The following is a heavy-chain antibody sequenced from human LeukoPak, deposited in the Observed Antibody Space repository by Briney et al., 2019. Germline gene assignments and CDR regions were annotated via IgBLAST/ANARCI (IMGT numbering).Heavy chain of an antibody. J-gene: IGHJ4*02. CDR2: INHSGST. CDR3: ARGLVAAAGHYYFDY. Sequence: GSLRLSCAASGFTFSSYSMNWVRQAPGKGLEWIGEINHSGSTNYNPSLKGRVTISVDTSKNQFSLKLSSVTAADTAVYYCARGLVAAAGHYYFDYWGQGTLVTVSS. CDR1: GFTFSSYS. V-gene: IGHV4-34*01. D-gene: IGHD6-13*01.